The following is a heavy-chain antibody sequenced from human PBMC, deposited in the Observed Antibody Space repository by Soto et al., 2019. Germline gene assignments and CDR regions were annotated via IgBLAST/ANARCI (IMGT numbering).Heavy chain of an antibody. D-gene: IGHD1-26*01. Sequence: GGSLRLSCAASGSTFDNYAMNWVRQAPGKGLEWVSGITGSGENTYYADSVKGRFTISRDNSKNTLYVQLNSLRVEDTAIYYCAKVSLGATTITDFYYYGMDVWGQGTMVTVS. CDR2: ITGSGENT. CDR3: AKVSLGATTITDFYYYGMDV. V-gene: IGHV3-23*01. CDR1: GSTFDNYA. J-gene: IGHJ6*02.